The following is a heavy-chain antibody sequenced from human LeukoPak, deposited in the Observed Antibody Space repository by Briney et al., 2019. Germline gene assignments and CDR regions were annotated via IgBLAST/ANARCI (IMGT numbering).Heavy chain of an antibody. CDR3: ARDRRGVRAFDY. CDR2: IIPIFGTA. Sequence: SVKVSCKASGGTFSSYAISWVRQAPGQGLEWMGGIIPIFGTANYAQKFQGRVTITADESTSTAYMELSSLRSEDTAVYYCARDRRGVRAFDYWGQGTLVTVSS. CDR1: GGTFSSYA. J-gene: IGHJ4*02. D-gene: IGHD3-10*01. V-gene: IGHV1-69*13.